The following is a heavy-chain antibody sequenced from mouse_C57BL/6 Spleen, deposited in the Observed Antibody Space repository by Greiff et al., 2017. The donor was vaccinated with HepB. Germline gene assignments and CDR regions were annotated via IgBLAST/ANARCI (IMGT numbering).Heavy chain of an antibody. J-gene: IGHJ3*01. CDR3: ARGDGYYAWLAY. D-gene: IGHD2-3*01. CDR2: IWSGGST. Sequence: QVQLKESGPGLVQPSQSLSITCTVSGFSLTSYGVHWVRQSPGKGLEWLGVIWSGGSTDYNAAFISRLSISKDNSKSQVFFKRNSLQADDTAIYYWARGDGYYAWLAYWGQGTLVTVSA. CDR1: GFSLTSYG. V-gene: IGHV2-2*01.